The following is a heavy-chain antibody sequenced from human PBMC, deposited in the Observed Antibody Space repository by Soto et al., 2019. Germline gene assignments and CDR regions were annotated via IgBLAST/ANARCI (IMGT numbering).Heavy chain of an antibody. V-gene: IGHV3-7*01. Sequence: PGGSLRLSCVASGLTFSSYWMTWVRQAPGKGLEWVANIKQDGSEKYYVDSVKGRFTVSRDNAKKSLYLQMSSLRVEDTAMYYCARGTTPSTSWGQGTLVTVSS. J-gene: IGHJ4*02. CDR3: ARGTTPSTS. D-gene: IGHD2-2*01. CDR2: IKQDGSEK. CDR1: GLTFSSYW.